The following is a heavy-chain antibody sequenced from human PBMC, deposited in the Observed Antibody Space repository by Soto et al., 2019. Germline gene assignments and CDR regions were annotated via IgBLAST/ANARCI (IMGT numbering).Heavy chain of an antibody. J-gene: IGHJ6*02. CDR3: ARGGMDYDFWSGYLESDGMDV. V-gene: IGHV6-1*01. D-gene: IGHD3-3*01. Sequence: SQTLSLTCAISGDSVSSNSAAWNWIRQSPSRGLEWLGRTYYRSKWYNDYAVSVKSRITINPDTSKNQLSLQLNSVTPEDTAVYYCARGGMDYDFWSGYLESDGMDVWGQGTTVTVSS. CDR1: GDSVSSNSAA. CDR2: TYYRSKWYN.